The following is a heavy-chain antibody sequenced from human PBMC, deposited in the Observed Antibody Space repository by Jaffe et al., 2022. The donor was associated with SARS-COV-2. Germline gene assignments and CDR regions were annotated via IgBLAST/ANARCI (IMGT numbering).Heavy chain of an antibody. J-gene: IGHJ6*02. CDR1: GYTFTGYY. D-gene: IGHD1-26*01. V-gene: IGHV1-2*02. Sequence: QVQLVQSGAEVKKPGASVKVSCKASGYTFTGYYMHWVRQAPGQGLEWMGWINPNSGGTNYAQKFQGRVTMTRDTSISTAYMELSRLRSDDTAVYYCARGGGATYIYYYYGMDVWGQGTTVTVSS. CDR3: ARGGGATYIYYYYGMDV. CDR2: INPNSGGT.